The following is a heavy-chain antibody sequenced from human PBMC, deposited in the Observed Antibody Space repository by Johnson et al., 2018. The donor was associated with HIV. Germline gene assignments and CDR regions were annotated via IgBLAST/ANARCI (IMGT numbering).Heavy chain of an antibody. CDR2: INWNGGSI. CDR1: GFTVSSNY. Sequence: EVQVVESGGGSVQPGGSLRLSCAASGFTVSSNYMSWVRQAPGKGLEWVSGINWNGGSIGYADSVKGRFTISRDNAKNSLYLQMNSLRAEDTAVYYCARDRGRGGYSYGRGDAFDIWGQGTMVTVSS. CDR3: ARDRGRGGYSYGRGDAFDI. V-gene: IGHV3-20*04. J-gene: IGHJ3*02. D-gene: IGHD5-18*01.